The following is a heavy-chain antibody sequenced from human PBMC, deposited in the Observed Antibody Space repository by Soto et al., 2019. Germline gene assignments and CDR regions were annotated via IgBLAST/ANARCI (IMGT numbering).Heavy chain of an antibody. CDR1: GYGFTTYG. CDR3: ARGRYGDY. J-gene: IGHJ4*02. Sequence: QVHLVQSGAEVKKPGASVKVSCKGSGYGFTTYGITWVRQAPGQGLEWMARISAHNGNTNYAQKLQGRVTVTRDTSTSTAYMELSSLRSDDTAVYYCARGRYGDYWGQGALVTVSS. CDR2: ISAHNGNT. V-gene: IGHV1-18*01. D-gene: IGHD1-1*01.